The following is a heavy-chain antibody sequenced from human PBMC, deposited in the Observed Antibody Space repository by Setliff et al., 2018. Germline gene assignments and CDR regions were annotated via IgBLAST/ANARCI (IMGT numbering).Heavy chain of an antibody. J-gene: IGHJ3*02. CDR3: TRRPRGRAAFDI. Sequence: SETLSLTCTVSGGSISTSSHHWVWIRQSPGKGLEWIGTIYSSGSTYYNLSLKSRVTISLDTSKSQFSLNLGSVTAADTAVYYCTRRPRGRAAFDIWGQGTMVTVSS. V-gene: IGHV4-39*01. CDR2: IYSSGST. D-gene: IGHD3-10*01. CDR1: GGSISTSSHH.